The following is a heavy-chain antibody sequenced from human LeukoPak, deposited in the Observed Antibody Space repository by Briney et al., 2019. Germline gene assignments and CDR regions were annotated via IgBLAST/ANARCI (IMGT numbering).Heavy chain of an antibody. Sequence: GGSLRLSCAASGFTFSSYAMHWVRQAPGKGLEYVSAISSNGGSTYYANSVKGRFTISRDNSRNTLYLQMGSLRAEDMAVYYCARDDPPRYFDWLPSLSISGVLDYWGQGTLVTVSS. CDR1: GFTFSSYA. CDR2: ISSNGGST. V-gene: IGHV3-64*01. J-gene: IGHJ4*02. CDR3: ARDDPPRYFDWLPSLSISGVLDY. D-gene: IGHD3-9*01.